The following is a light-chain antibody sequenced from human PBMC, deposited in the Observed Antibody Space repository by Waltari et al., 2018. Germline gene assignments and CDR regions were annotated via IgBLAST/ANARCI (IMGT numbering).Light chain of an antibody. CDR3: QQLNSYPLT. CDR1: QDISNY. V-gene: IGKV1-9*01. J-gene: IGKJ4*01. Sequence: DIQLTQSPSFLSASVRERATITCRASQDISNYLAWYQQKPGKAPKLLIYGASTLQSGVPSRFSGSGSGTEFTLTISSLQPEDFAIYYCQQLNSYPLTFGGGTKVEIK. CDR2: GAS.